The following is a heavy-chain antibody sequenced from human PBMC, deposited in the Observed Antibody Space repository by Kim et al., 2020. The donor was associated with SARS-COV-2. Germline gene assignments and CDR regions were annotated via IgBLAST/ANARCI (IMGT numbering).Heavy chain of an antibody. J-gene: IGHJ6*02. Sequence: SETLSLTCAVSGGSISSGGYSWSWIRQTPGKGLEWIGYIYYSGSTYYNPSLKSRVTISVDRSKNQFSLKLSSVTAADTAVYYCARGYGSGSPYGMDVWGQGTTVTVSS. CDR1: GGSISSGGYS. D-gene: IGHD3-10*01. CDR2: IYYSGST. V-gene: IGHV4-30-2*01. CDR3: ARGYGSGSPYGMDV.